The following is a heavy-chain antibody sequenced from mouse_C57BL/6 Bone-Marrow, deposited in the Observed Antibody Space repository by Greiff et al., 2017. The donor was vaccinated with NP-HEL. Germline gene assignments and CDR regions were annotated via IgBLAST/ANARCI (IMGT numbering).Heavy chain of an antibody. D-gene: IGHD1-2*01. J-gene: IGHJ1*01. CDR1: ASTFTSSL. Sequence: QVPPPASGAELPLPAASVKLSCPSSASTFTSSLIIGVKQRTGQGLEWIGEIYPRSGNTYYNEKFKGKATLTADQSSSTAYMELRSLRSEDSAVYFCERWISCGEGRYFDVWGSG. CDR2: IYPRSGNT. CDR3: ERWISCGEGRYFDV. V-gene: IGHV1-81*01.